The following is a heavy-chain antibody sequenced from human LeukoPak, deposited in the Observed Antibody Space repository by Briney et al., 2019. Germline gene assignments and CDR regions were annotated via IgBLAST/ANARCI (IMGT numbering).Heavy chain of an antibody. CDR2: MWYDGSNK. CDR3: ARAGGSYYYYFDY. CDR1: GFTFSVYG. J-gene: IGHJ4*02. D-gene: IGHD1-26*01. V-gene: IGHV3-33*01. Sequence: GGSLRLSCAASGFTFSVYGMHWGRQAPGKGLEWVAVMWYDGSNKYYADSVKGRFTISRDNSKNTLYLEMSSLRAEDTAVYFCARAGGSYYYYFDYWGQGTPVTVSS.